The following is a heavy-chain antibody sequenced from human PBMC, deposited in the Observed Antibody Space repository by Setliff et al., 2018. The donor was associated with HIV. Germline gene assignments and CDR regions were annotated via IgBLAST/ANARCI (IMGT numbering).Heavy chain of an antibody. V-gene: IGHV4-61*02. CDR3: AREQYHFVVDYYYYYGMDV. Sequence: SETLSLTCSVSGGSINRGTYYWTWIRQSAGKGLEWIGRIFRAGNATYNPSLKSRAILSVDTSQNQFSLQLKHVTAADTAIYYCAREQYHFVVDYYYYYGMDVWGQGNTVTVSS. D-gene: IGHD2-15*01. CDR2: IFRAGNA. CDR1: GGSINRGTYY. J-gene: IGHJ6*02.